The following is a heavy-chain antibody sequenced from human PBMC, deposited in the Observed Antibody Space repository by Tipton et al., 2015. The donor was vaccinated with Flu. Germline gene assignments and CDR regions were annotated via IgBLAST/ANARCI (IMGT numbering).Heavy chain of an antibody. CDR1: GDSISTGGAY. V-gene: IGHV4-31*02. CDR3: ARDQGFGGGLSYDYYVLDV. CDR2: IYYSGST. D-gene: IGHD3-10*01. J-gene: IGHJ6*02. Sequence: LRLSCTVSGDSISTGGAYWTWVRQHPGKGLEWIASIYYSGSTYYNPSPWRRVTISVDTSKNQISLKVNSVTAADTAVYYCARDQGFGGGLSYDYYVLDVWGQGTTVTVSS.